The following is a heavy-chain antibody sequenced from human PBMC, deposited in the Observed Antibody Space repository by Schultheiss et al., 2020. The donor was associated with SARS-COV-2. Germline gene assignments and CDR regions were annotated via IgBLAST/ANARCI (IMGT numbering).Heavy chain of an antibody. Sequence: GESLKISCAASGFTFSSYDMHWVRQATGKGLEWVSAIGTAGDTYYPGSVKGRFTISRDNAKNSLYLQMNSLRAEDTAVYYCASNYYYYYMDVWGKGTTVTVSS. V-gene: IGHV3-13*01. CDR2: IGTAGDT. J-gene: IGHJ6*03. CDR3: ASNYYYYYMDV. CDR1: GFTFSSYD.